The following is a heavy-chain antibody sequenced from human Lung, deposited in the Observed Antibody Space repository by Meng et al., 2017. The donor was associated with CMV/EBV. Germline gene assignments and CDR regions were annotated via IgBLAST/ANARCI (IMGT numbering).Heavy chain of an antibody. D-gene: IGHD1-26*01. Sequence: QVQLVQSGGEVKKPGASVKVSCKASGYTFTNYYMHWVRQAPGQGLEWMGIINPSGGSTSYAQKFQGRVTMTRDTSTSTVYMELSSLRSEDTAVCYCAREADGATFDYWGQGTLVTVSS. J-gene: IGHJ4*02. CDR3: AREADGATFDY. CDR1: GYTFTNYY. CDR2: INPSGGST. V-gene: IGHV1-46*01.